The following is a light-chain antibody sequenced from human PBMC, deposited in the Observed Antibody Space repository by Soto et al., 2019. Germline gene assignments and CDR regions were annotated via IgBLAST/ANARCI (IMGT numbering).Light chain of an antibody. J-gene: IGLJ2*01. CDR1: SSDVGSYNF. CDR2: EGS. V-gene: IGLV2-23*01. CDR3: CSYAGSSIFVV. Sequence: ALTQPASVSGSPGQSITISCTGTSSDVGSYNFVSWYQQHPGKAPKVMIYEGSKRPSGVSNRFSGSKSGNTASLTISGLQAEDEADYYCCSYAGSSIFVVFGGGTKLTVL.